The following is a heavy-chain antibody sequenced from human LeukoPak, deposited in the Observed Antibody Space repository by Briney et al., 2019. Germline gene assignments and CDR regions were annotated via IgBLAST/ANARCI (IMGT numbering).Heavy chain of an antibody. V-gene: IGHV3-23*01. J-gene: IGHJ3*02. CDR1: GFTFSSYA. CDR2: ISGSGGST. CDR3: AKDSWIQLWLRGAFDI. Sequence: PGGSLRLSCAAPGFTFSSYAMSWVRQAPGKGLEWVSAISGSGGSTYYADSVKGRFTISRDNSKNTLYLQMNSLRAEDTAVYYCAKDSWIQLWLRGAFDIWGQGTMVTVSS. D-gene: IGHD5-18*01.